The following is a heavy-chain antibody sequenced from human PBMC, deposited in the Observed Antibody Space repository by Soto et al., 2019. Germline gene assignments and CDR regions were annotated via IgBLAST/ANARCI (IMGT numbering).Heavy chain of an antibody. V-gene: IGHV3-23*01. Sequence: PGGSLRLSCAASGFTFSSYAMSWVRQAPGKGLEWVSAISGSGGSTYYADSVKGRFTISRDNSKNTLYLQMNSLRAEDTAVYYCAKDYMRVDTAMVTGDYWGQGTLVTVSS. CDR3: AKDYMRVDTAMVTGDY. CDR2: ISGSGGST. CDR1: GFTFSSYA. D-gene: IGHD5-18*01. J-gene: IGHJ4*02.